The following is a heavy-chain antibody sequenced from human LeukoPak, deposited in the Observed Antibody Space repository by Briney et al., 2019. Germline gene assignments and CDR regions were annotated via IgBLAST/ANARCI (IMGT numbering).Heavy chain of an antibody. CDR2: MNPNSGDT. V-gene: IGHV1-8*02. CDR1: GGTFSSYA. Sequence: ASVKVSCKASGGTFSSYAISWVRQAPGQGLEWMGWMNPNSGDTGYAQKFQGRVTMTRDTSIITAYLELSNLRSADTAVYYCARVGISSDNWFDPWGQGTLVTVSA. D-gene: IGHD6-19*01. CDR3: ARVGISSDNWFDP. J-gene: IGHJ5*02.